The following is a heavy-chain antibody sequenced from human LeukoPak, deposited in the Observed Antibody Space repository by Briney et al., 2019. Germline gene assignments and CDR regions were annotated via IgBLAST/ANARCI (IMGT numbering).Heavy chain of an antibody. CDR2: MNPNRGNT. CDR3: ARAGRIATNWFDP. D-gene: IGHD6-13*01. CDR1: GYTFTSYD. J-gene: IGHJ5*02. V-gene: IGHV1-8*01. Sequence: GASVKVSCKASGYTFTSYDINWVRQATGQGLEWMGWMNPNRGNTGYAQKFQGRVTMTRNTSISTAYMELSSLRSEDTAVYYCARAGRIATNWFDPWGQGTLVTVSS.